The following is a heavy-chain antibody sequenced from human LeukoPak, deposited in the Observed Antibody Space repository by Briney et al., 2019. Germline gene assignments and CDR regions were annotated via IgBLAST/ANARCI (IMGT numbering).Heavy chain of an antibody. V-gene: IGHV4-61*02. D-gene: IGHD3-10*01. J-gene: IGHJ4*02. Sequence: KSSETLSLTCTVSGGSISSGSYYWSWIRQPAGKGLEWIGRIYLPGSTNYNPSLKSRVTISVDTSNNQFSLKLSSVTAADTAMYYCARAIWFGEGHDYWGQGSLVTVSS. CDR3: ARAIWFGEGHDY. CDR2: IYLPGST. CDR1: GGSISSGSYY.